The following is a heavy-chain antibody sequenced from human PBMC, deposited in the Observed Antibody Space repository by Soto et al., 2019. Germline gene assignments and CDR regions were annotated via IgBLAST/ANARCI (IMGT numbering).Heavy chain of an antibody. CDR3: ARAGYYYHSSAYFY. CDR1: GYTFTSYV. V-gene: IGHV1-18*01. D-gene: IGHD3-22*01. J-gene: IGHJ4*02. CDR2: INSYNGNT. Sequence: ASVKVSCKASGYTFTSYVISWVRQAPGQGLEWMGWINSYNGNTNYAQKLQGRVTMTTDTSTSTAYMELRSLRSDDTAVYYCARAGYYYHSSAYFYWGQGTVVTVSS.